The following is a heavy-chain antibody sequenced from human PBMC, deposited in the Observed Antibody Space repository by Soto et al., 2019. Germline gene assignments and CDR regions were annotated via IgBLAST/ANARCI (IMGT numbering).Heavy chain of an antibody. CDR2: ISAYNGNT. J-gene: IGHJ6*03. CDR1: GYTFTSYG. D-gene: IGHD3-10*01. Sequence: ASVKVSCKASGYTFTSYGISWVRQAPGQGLEWMGWISAYNGNTNYAQKLQGRVTMTTDTSTSTAYMELRSLRSDDTAVYFCLITILWLGSYILPDYYYYYMDVWGKGTTVTVSS. CDR3: LITILWLGSYILPDYYYYYMDV. V-gene: IGHV1-18*01.